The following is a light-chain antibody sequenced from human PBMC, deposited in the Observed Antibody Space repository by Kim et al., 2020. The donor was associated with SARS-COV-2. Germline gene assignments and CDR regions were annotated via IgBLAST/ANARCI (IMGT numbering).Light chain of an antibody. CDR2: LNSDGSH. CDR1: SGHSSNA. J-gene: IGLJ2*01. Sequence: QLVLTQSPSASASLGASVKLTCTLSSGHSSNAIAWHQQQPEKGPRYLMKLNSDGSHSKGDGIPDRFSGSSSGTERYLTISSLQSEDEADYYCQTWGNGFRVFGGGTKLTVL. CDR3: QTWGNGFRV. V-gene: IGLV4-69*01.